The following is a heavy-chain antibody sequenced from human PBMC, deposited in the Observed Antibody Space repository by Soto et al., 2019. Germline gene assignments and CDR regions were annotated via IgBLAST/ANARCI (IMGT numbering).Heavy chain of an antibody. CDR3: ARVKYYYDSSGSSTHWLYYGMDV. Sequence: SVKVSCKASGGTFSSYAISWVRQAPGQGLEWMGGIIPIFGTANYAQKFQGRVTITADESTSTAYMELSSLRSEDTAVYYCARVKYYYDSSGSSTHWLYYGMDVWGQGTTVTVSS. J-gene: IGHJ6*02. CDR2: IIPIFGTA. CDR1: GGTFSSYA. V-gene: IGHV1-69*13. D-gene: IGHD3-22*01.